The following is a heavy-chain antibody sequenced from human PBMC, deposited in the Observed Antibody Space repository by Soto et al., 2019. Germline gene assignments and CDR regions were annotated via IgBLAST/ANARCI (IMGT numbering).Heavy chain of an antibody. J-gene: IGHJ6*02. Sequence: SVKVSCKASGGTFSSYAISRVRQAPGQGLEWMGGIIPIFGTANYAQKFQGRVTITADESTSTAYMELSSLRSEDTAVYYCARGIEGWYQGRYYYGMDVWGQGTTVTVSS. CDR1: GGTFSSYA. D-gene: IGHD6-19*01. CDR3: ARGIEGWYQGRYYYGMDV. V-gene: IGHV1-69*13. CDR2: IIPIFGTA.